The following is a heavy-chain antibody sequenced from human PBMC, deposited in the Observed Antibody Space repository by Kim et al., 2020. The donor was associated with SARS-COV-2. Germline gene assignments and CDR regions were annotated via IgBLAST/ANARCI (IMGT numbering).Heavy chain of an antibody. V-gene: IGHV4-59*13. CDR3: AAGFAGARPDN. CDR1: GAPISRDY. Sequence: SETLSLTCTVSGAPISRDYWSWIRQSPGKGLEWIGYFYDSGYTNYNPSLKSRVTISVDTSKNQFSLTLKSVTAADTAVYFCAAGFAGARPDNWGQGTLVTVSS. CDR2: FYDSGYT. J-gene: IGHJ4*02. D-gene: IGHD1-26*01.